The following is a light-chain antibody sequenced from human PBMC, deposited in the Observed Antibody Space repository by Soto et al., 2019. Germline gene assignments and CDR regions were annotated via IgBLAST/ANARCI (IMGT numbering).Light chain of an antibody. CDR3: SSYAGSNTFV. Sequence: QSVLTQPPSASGSPGQSVTISCTGTSGDVGGYNYVSWYQHHPGKVPKLMIYEVSKRPSGVPDRFSGSKSGNTASLTVSGLQAEDEADYYCSSYAGSNTFVFGTGTKVTVL. CDR1: SGDVGGYNY. V-gene: IGLV2-8*01. J-gene: IGLJ1*01. CDR2: EVS.